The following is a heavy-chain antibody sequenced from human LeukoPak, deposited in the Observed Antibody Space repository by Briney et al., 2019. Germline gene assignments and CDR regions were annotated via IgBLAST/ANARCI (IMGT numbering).Heavy chain of an antibody. D-gene: IGHD6-19*01. CDR1: GFTFIDYD. CDR2: IGIRGDT. V-gene: IGHV3-13*01. Sequence: GGSLRLSWAASGFTFIDYDMHWVRQVRGKGLEWVSAIGIRGDTRYSGSVKGRFTISRENAESSLYLQMNSLRAEDTAVYYCARGGIQVSGIDEFDYWGQGTLVTVSS. J-gene: IGHJ4*02. CDR3: ARGGIQVSGIDEFDY.